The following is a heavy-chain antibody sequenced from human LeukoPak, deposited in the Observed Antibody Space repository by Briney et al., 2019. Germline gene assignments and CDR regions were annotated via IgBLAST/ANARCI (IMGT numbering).Heavy chain of an antibody. V-gene: IGHV4-39*07. Sequence: WFRQPPGKGREGIGSIYYSGSTYYNPSLKSRVTISVDTSKNQFSLKLSSVTAADTAVYYCARVEFVTVPYVDYWGQGTLVTVSS. J-gene: IGHJ4*02. D-gene: IGHD4-17*01. CDR3: ARVEFVTVPYVDY. CDR2: IYYSGST.